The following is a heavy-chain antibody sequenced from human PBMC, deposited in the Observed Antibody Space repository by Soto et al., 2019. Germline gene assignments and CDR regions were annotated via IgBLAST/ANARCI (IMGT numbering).Heavy chain of an antibody. V-gene: IGHV3-30*18. Sequence: VGSLRLSCAASGFTFSSYGMHWVRQAPGKGLEWVAVISYDGSNKYYADSVKGRFTISRDNSKNTLYLQMNSLRAEDTAVYYCAKDLKILYYYYGMDVWGQGTTVTVSS. CDR2: ISYDGSNK. CDR1: GFTFSSYG. J-gene: IGHJ6*02. CDR3: AKDLKILYYYYGMDV.